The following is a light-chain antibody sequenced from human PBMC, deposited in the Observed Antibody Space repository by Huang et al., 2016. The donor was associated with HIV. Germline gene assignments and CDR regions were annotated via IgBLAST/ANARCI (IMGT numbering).Light chain of an antibody. CDR3: HQSYTFSS. CDR2: GSS. CDR1: QDVGTY. J-gene: IGKJ5*01. V-gene: IGKV1-39*01. Sequence: DIQMTQSPSFLSASVGDSVTLTCRTSQDVGTYVNWYQQRPGKAPSLLIHGSSTLQTGVPSIFSGGGSGTEFTLTINGLQAEDCAVYYCHQSYTFSSFGRGTRLDIK.